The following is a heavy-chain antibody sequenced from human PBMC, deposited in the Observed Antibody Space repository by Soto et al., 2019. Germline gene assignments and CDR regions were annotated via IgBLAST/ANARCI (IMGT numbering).Heavy chain of an antibody. CDR1: GFTFSRYW. CDR3: ARDPVCSGGSWYDY. J-gene: IGHJ4*02. V-gene: IGHV3-7*03. CDR2: IKLDGSEI. D-gene: IGHD2-15*01. Sequence: EVQLVESGGGLVQPGGSLRLSCAASGFTFSRYWMTWVRQAPGKGLEWVANIKLDGSEIYYVDSVKGRFTISRDNAENSLYLQMNSLRAEDTAVYYCARDPVCSGGSWYDYWGQGTLVTVSS.